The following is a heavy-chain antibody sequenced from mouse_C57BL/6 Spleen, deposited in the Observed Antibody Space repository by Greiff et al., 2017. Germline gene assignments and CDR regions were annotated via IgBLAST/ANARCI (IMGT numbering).Heavy chain of an antibody. Sequence: QVQLQQPGAELVKPGASVKMSCKASGYTFTSYWITWVKQRPGQGLEWIGDIYPGSGSTNYNEKFKSKATRTVDTSSSTAYMQISSLTSEDSAVYSCARKPVKHWYFDDWGTGTTVTVSS. CDR3: ARKPVKHWYFDD. V-gene: IGHV1-55*01. CDR2: IYPGSGST. CDR1: GYTFTSYW. J-gene: IGHJ1*03.